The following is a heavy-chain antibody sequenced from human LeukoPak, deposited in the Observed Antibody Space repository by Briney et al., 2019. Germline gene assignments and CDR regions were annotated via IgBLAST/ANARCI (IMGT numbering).Heavy chain of an antibody. V-gene: IGHV3-30-3*01. CDR3: AKDRGVCAFDI. CDR1: GITLSSYD. CDR2: ISYDGSNK. D-gene: IGHD3-10*01. J-gene: IGHJ3*02. Sequence: GGSLRLSCAASGITLSSYDMHWVRQAPGKALEWVAVISYDGSNKDYADSVKGRFTISRDNSKNTLDLQMNSLRAEDTAVYYCAKDRGVCAFDIWGQGTMVTVSS.